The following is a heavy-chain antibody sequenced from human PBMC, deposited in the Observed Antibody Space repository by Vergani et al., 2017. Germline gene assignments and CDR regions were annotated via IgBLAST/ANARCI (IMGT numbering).Heavy chain of an antibody. D-gene: IGHD6-13*01. CDR1: GGSFSGYY. V-gene: IGHV4-34*01. Sequence: QVQLQQWGAGLLQPSETLSLTCAVYGGSFSGYYWSWIRQPPGKGLEWIGEINHSGSTNYNPSLKSRVTISVDTSKNQFSLKLSSVTAADTAVYYCARAQGGHRGSSWSYYYYYYMDVWGKGTTVTVSS. J-gene: IGHJ6*03. CDR2: INHSGST. CDR3: ARAQGGHRGSSWSYYYYYYMDV.